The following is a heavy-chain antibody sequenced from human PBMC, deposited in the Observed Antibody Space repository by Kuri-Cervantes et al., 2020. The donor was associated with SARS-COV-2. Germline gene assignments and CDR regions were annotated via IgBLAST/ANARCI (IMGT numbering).Heavy chain of an antibody. Sequence: SVKVSCKASGGTFSSYAISWVRQAPGQGLEWMGGIIPIFGTANYAQKFQGRVTMTEDTSTDTAYMELSSLRSEDTAVYYCATARFDFWSGYSWGGAFDIWGQGTMVTVSS. CDR2: IIPIFGTA. V-gene: IGHV1-69*06. J-gene: IGHJ3*02. CDR1: GGTFSSYA. D-gene: IGHD3-3*01. CDR3: ATARFDFWSGYSWGGAFDI.